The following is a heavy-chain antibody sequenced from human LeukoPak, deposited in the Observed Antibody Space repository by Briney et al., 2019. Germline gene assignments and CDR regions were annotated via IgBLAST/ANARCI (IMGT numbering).Heavy chain of an antibody. CDR2: ISAYNGNT. D-gene: IGHD1-1*01. V-gene: IGHV1-18*01. CDR1: GYTFTSYG. CDR3: ARADFGSWNRLGADY. Sequence: GASVKVSCKASGYTFTSYGISWVRQAPGQGLEWMGWISAYNGNTNYAQKLQGRVTMTTDTSTSTAYMELRSLRSDDTAVYYCARADFGSWNRLGADYWGQGTLVTVSS. J-gene: IGHJ4*02.